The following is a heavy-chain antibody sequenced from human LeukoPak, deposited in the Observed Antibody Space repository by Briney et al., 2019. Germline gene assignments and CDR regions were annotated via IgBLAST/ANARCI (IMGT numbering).Heavy chain of an antibody. D-gene: IGHD3-3*01. CDR2: IYYSGST. Sequence: SETLSLTCAVYGGSFSGYYWSWIRQPPGKGLEWIGYIYYSGSTYYNPSLKSRVTISVDTSKNQFSLKLSSVTAADTAVYYCARDLLFGRGMDVWGQGTTVTVSS. CDR1: GGSFSGYY. J-gene: IGHJ6*02. V-gene: IGHV4-34*01. CDR3: ARDLLFGRGMDV.